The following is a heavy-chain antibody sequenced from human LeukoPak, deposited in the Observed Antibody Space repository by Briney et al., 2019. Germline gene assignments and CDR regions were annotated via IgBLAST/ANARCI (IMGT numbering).Heavy chain of an antibody. CDR1: GFTFSSYE. Sequence: LRLSCAASGFTFSSYEMNWVRQAPGKGLEWIGSIYYSGNTYNNPSLKSRVTISVDTSKNQLSLKLTSVTAADTAVYYCAMHTVIASSWSLDYWGQGTLVTVSS. CDR2: IYYSGNT. J-gene: IGHJ4*02. D-gene: IGHD6-13*01. V-gene: IGHV4-59*05. CDR3: AMHTVIASSWSLDY.